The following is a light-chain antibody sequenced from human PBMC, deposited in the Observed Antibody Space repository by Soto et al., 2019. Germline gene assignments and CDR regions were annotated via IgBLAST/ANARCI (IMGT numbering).Light chain of an antibody. Sequence: EIVLTQSPGTLSLSPGERATLSCRASQSVSSSYLAWYQQKPGQAPRLLIYGASSRATGFPDRFSGGGSGTDFTLTISRLEPEDFAVYYCQQYDTSPWTFGQGTKVEIK. J-gene: IGKJ1*01. CDR2: GAS. CDR3: QQYDTSPWT. CDR1: QSVSSSY. V-gene: IGKV3-20*01.